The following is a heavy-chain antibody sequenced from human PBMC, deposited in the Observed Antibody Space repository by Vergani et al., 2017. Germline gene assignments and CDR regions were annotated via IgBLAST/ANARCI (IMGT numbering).Heavy chain of an antibody. Sequence: EVQLLESGGGLVQPGGSLRLSCAASGFTFSSYAMSWVRQAPGKGLEWVSGISGSGVSAYYTDSVKGRFTISRDNSKNMLYLQMNSLRAEDTAVYYCARDGHTMGYCSSTSCPVDYWGQGTLVTVSS. V-gene: IGHV3-23*01. CDR1: GFTFSSYA. CDR2: ISGSGVSA. D-gene: IGHD2-2*01. J-gene: IGHJ4*02. CDR3: ARDGHTMGYCSSTSCPVDY.